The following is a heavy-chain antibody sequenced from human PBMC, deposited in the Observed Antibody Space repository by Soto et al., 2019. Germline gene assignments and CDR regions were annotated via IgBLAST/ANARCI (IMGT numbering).Heavy chain of an antibody. CDR2: IYYSGST. J-gene: IGHJ4*02. D-gene: IGHD3-3*01. CDR1: GGSISSYY. V-gene: IGHV4-59*01. Sequence: SETLSLTCTVSGGSISSYYWSWIRQPPGKGLEWIGYIYYSGSTNYNPSLKSRVTISVDTSKNQFSLKLSSVTAADTAVYYCARVRYYDFWSGYAIDYWGQGTLVTVSS. CDR3: ARVRYYDFWSGYAIDY.